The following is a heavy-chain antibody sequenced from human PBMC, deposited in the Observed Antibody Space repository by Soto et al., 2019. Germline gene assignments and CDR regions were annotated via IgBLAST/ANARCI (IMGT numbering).Heavy chain of an antibody. J-gene: IGHJ4*02. CDR3: ASVTMIVPETEYYFDY. CDR1: GFTFSSYA. V-gene: IGHV3-30-3*01. D-gene: IGHD3-22*01. CDR2: ISYDGSNK. Sequence: GGSLRLSCAASGFTFSSYAMHWVRQAPGKGLEWVAVISYDGSNKYYADSVKGRFTISGDNSKNTLYLQMNSLRAEDTAVYYCASVTMIVPETEYYFDYWGQGTLVTVSS.